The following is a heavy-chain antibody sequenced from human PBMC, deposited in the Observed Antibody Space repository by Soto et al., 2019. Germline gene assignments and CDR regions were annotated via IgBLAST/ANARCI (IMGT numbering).Heavy chain of an antibody. CDR1: GFTFGDYA. D-gene: IGHD3-3*01. J-gene: IGHJ6*02. CDR3: TRSITIFGVVINYYYYGMDV. V-gene: IGHV3-49*03. CDR2: IRSKAYGGTT. Sequence: GGSLRLSCTASGFTFGDYAMSWFRQAPGKGLEWVGFIRSKAYGGTTEYAASVKGRFTISRDDSKRIAYLQMNSLKTEDTAVYYCTRSITIFGVVINYYYYGMDVWGQGTTMTV.